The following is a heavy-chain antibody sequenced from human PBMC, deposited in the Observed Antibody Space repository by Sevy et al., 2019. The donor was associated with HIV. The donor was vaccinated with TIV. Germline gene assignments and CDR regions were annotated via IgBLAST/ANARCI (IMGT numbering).Heavy chain of an antibody. D-gene: IGHD4-17*01. J-gene: IGHJ4*02. CDR2: IKSKSDGETT. CDR1: GLNFTSAW. CDR3: AFTTTVTEY. Sequence: GGSLRLSCAASGLNFTSAWMNWVRQAPGKGLEWIGRIKSKSDGETTDYAAPVKGRFIISRDDPHNTLYLQMNSLKSDDTAVYYCAFTTTVTEYWGQGALVTVSS. V-gene: IGHV3-15*01.